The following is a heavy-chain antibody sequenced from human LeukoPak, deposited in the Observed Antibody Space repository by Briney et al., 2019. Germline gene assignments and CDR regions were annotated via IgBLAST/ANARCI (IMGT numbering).Heavy chain of an antibody. CDR2: IYYSGST. CDR3: ARSIVVVVAASKYYYYYGMDV. Sequence: SETLSLTCTVSGGSISSYYWSWIRQPPGKGLEWIGYIYYSGSTNYNPSLKSRVTISVDTSKNQFSLKLSSVTAADTAVYYCARSIVVVVAASKYYYYYGMDVWGQGTTVTVSS. CDR1: GGSISSYY. V-gene: IGHV4-59*12. D-gene: IGHD2-15*01. J-gene: IGHJ6*02.